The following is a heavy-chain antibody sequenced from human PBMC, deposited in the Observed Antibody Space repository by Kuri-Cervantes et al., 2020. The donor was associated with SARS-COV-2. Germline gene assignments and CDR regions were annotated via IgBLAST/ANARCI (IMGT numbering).Heavy chain of an antibody. CDR2: IYSGGST. D-gene: IGHD2-15*01. CDR1: GFTVSSNY. J-gene: IGHJ4*02. CDR3: ARGRGYCSGGSCSEF. Sequence: ETLSLTCAASGFTVSSNYMSWVRQAPGKGLEWVSVIYSGGSTYYADSVKGRFTTSRDNSKNTLYLQMNSLRAEDTAVYYCARGRGYCSGGSCSEFWGQGTLVTVSS. V-gene: IGHV3-53*01.